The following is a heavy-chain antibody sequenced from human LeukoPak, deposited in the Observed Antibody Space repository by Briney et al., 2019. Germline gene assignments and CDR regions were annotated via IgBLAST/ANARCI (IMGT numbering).Heavy chain of an antibody. CDR1: GDSISSGDYY. CDR3: ARHSAGRFDP. Sequence: SETLSLTCTVSGDSISSGDYYWSWIRQPAGKGLEWIGRISSSGSTNYNPSLKSRVTISVDTSKNRFSLKLSSVTAADTAVYYCARHSAGRFDPWGQGTLVTVSS. D-gene: IGHD2-21*01. V-gene: IGHV4-61*02. CDR2: ISSSGST. J-gene: IGHJ5*02.